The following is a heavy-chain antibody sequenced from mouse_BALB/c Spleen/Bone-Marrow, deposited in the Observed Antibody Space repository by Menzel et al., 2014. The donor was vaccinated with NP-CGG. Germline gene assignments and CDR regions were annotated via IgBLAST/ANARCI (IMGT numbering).Heavy chain of an antibody. J-gene: IGHJ2*01. V-gene: IGHV4-1*02. CDR3: TRLTYYGLTDY. CDR2: INPESSTI. D-gene: IGHD1-2*01. Sequence: EMKLQESGGGLVQPGGSLKLSCTVSGFDFSRYWMSWVRQAPGKGLQWIGEINPESSTINYTPSLKDKFIISRDNAKNTLYLQMSKVRSEDTALYYCTRLTYYGLTDYWGQGTTLTVSS. CDR1: GFDFSRYW.